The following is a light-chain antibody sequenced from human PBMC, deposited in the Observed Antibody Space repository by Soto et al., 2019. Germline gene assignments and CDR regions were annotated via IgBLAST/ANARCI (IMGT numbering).Light chain of an antibody. V-gene: IGKV3-20*01. Sequence: EIVLTQSPGTLSLSPGERATLSCRASQSVRSSSLAWYQQKPGQPPRLLIYGASSQGTGIPDRFSGSGSGNDFTLTFSILEPEVFAVYFCQQYGDSPDTDRWTFGQGTRLEIK. CDR3: QQYGDSPDTDRWT. CDR2: GAS. J-gene: IGKJ5*01. CDR1: QSVRSSS.